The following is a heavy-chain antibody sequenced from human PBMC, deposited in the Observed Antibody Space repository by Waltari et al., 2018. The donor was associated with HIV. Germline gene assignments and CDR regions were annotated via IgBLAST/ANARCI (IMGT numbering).Heavy chain of an antibody. J-gene: IGHJ6*02. Sequence: EVQLLESGGGLVQPGGSLRLSCAASGFPFTNCAMTCVRQAPGKGMEWVSASSISGGRTYYADSVKGRFTISRDISKNTLYLQMNSLRVEDAAIYYCAKSPGYCSAGDCHLYGLDVWGLGTTVTVSS. CDR3: AKSPGYCSAGDCHLYGLDV. V-gene: IGHV3-23*01. D-gene: IGHD2-15*01. CDR2: SSISGGRT. CDR1: GFPFTNCA.